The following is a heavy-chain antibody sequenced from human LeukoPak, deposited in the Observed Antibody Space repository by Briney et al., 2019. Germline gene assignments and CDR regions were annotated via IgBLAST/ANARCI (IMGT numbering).Heavy chain of an antibody. J-gene: IGHJ4*02. V-gene: IGHV4-30-4*08. CDR1: GGSISSGGYY. CDR3: ARSYCGGDCYRPPDY. CDR2: IYYSGST. Sequence: PSQTLSLTCTVSGGSISSGGYYWSWIRQPPGKGLEWIGYIYYSGSTYYNPSLKSRVTISVDTSKNQFSLKLSSVTAADTAVYYCARSYCGGDCYRPPDYWGQGTLVTVSS. D-gene: IGHD2-21*01.